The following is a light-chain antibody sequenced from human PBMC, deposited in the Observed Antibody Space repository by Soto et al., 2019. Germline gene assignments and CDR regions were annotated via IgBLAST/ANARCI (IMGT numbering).Light chain of an antibody. CDR1: QSVSSY. CDR2: DAS. J-gene: IGKJ4*01. Sequence: EIVWTQSPARRSLSPGGVATLSCSASQSVSSYLAWYQQKPGQAPRLLIYDASNRATGIPARFSGSGSGTDFTLTISSLEPEDFAVYYCQQRSNWRTFGGGTKVDIK. CDR3: QQRSNWRT. V-gene: IGKV3-11*01.